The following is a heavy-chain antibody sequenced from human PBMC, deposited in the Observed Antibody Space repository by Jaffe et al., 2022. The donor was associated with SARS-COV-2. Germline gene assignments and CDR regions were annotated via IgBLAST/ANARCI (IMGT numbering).Heavy chain of an antibody. CDR2: ISWNSGSI. CDR1: GFTFDDYA. Sequence: EVQLVESGGGLVQPGRSLRLSCAASGFTFDDYAMHWVRQAPGKGLEWVSGISWNSGSIGYADSVKGRFTISRDNAKNSLYLQMNSLRAEDTALYYCAKDMESWQLARSYYYYYGMDVWGQGTTVTVSS. CDR3: AKDMESWQLARSYYYYYGMDV. V-gene: IGHV3-9*01. J-gene: IGHJ6*02. D-gene: IGHD6-6*01.